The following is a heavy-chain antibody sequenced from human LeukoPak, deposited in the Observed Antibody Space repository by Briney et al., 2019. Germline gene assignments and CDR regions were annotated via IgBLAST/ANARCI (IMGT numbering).Heavy chain of an antibody. CDR3: AKVVIAAAGTGDYFDY. J-gene: IGHJ4*02. CDR1: GFTFSSYG. V-gene: IGHV3-30*02. Sequence: GGSLRLSCAASGFTFSSYGLHWVRQAPGKGLEWVAFIRYDESDEYYADSVKGRFTISRDNSKNTLYLQMNSLRAEDTAVYYCAKVVIAAAGTGDYFDYWGQGTLVTVSS. D-gene: IGHD6-13*01. CDR2: IRYDESDE.